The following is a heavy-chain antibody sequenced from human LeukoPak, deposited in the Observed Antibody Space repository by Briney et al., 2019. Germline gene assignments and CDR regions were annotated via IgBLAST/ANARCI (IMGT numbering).Heavy chain of an antibody. Sequence: PSETLSLTCAVYGGSFSGYYWSWIRQPPGKGLEWIGEINHSGSTNYNPSLKSRVTISVDTSKNQSSLKLSSVTAADTAVYYCARLSKGAYYDFWSGYYNPANYYYYYMDVWGKGTTVTVSS. D-gene: IGHD3-3*01. J-gene: IGHJ6*03. V-gene: IGHV4-34*01. CDR3: ARLSKGAYYDFWSGYYNPANYYYYYMDV. CDR1: GGSFSGYY. CDR2: INHSGST.